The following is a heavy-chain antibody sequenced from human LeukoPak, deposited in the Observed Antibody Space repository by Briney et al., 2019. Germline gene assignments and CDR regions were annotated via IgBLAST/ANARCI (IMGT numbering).Heavy chain of an antibody. CDR3: ARGKNDYGDSYVDFDI. V-gene: IGHV1-69*05. CDR1: GGTLSSYA. CDR2: IIPIFGKE. J-gene: IGHJ3*02. Sequence: SLKVSCKASGGTLSSYAISCVRQTPRQGLEWMGRIIPIFGKENYAKKFQGRVTITTNESTSTAYMELSSLRSEERAVYYCARGKNDYGDSYVDFDIWGKGTMVTVA. D-gene: IGHD4-17*01.